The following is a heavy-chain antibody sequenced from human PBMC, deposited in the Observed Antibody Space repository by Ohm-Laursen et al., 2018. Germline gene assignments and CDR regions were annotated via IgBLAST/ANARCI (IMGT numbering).Heavy chain of an antibody. D-gene: IGHD6-19*01. Sequence: SETLSLTCAVNGESSSGYFWNWIRQPPGKGLEWIGEINQSGSTEYNPSLKRRVTLSADSSNSQFSLRLTSVTAADTATYYCARGSGFFKLDVWGQGTTVTVSS. V-gene: IGHV4-34*01. CDR2: INQSGST. CDR3: ARGSGFFKLDV. J-gene: IGHJ6*02. CDR1: GESSSGYF.